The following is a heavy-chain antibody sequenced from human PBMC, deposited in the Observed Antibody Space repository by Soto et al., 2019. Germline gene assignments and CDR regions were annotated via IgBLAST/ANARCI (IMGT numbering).Heavy chain of an antibody. CDR3: AREAPQRLRSYDL. D-gene: IGHD5-12*01. Sequence: EVQLVESGGGLVQPGGSLRLSCAASGFTFSGYNVNWVRQAPGKGLEWVSYISTTSSTIYYADSVKGRFTISRDNAKNALYLQLSLVRDEDTAVYYCAREAPQRLRSYDLWGRGTPVTASS. CDR1: GFTFSGYN. V-gene: IGHV3-48*02. J-gene: IGHJ2*01. CDR2: ISTTSSTI.